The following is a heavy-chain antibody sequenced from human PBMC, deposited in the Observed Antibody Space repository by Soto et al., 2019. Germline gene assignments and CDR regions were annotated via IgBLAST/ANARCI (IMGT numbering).Heavy chain of an antibody. Sequence: RLSCAASGFTFDDYAMHWVRQAPGKGLEWVSGISWNSGSIGYADSVKGRFTISRDNAKNSLYLQMNSLRAEDTALYYCAKDTLGELQRAFDIWGQGTMVTVSS. J-gene: IGHJ3*02. CDR2: ISWNSGSI. D-gene: IGHD1-26*01. V-gene: IGHV3-9*01. CDR3: AKDTLGELQRAFDI. CDR1: GFTFDDYA.